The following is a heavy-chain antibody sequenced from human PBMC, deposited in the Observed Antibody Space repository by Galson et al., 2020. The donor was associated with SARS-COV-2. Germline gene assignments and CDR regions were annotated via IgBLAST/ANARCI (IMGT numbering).Heavy chain of an antibody. CDR1: GFTVNSYG. CDR3: AKAVSGWDLLLPIDI. D-gene: IGHD1-26*01. Sequence: PGGSMKLSCAASGFTVNSYGMHWVRQAPGKGLEWVAVISDGGTNKYYADSVKGRFTISRDNSRNTLYLQMNSLRAEDTAVYYCAKAVSGWDLLLPIDIRGKGTMVTVSS. J-gene: IGHJ3*02. CDR2: ISDGGTNK. V-gene: IGHV3-30*18.